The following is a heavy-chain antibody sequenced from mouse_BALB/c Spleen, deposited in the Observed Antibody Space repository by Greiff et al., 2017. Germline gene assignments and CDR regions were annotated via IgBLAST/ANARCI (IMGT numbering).Heavy chain of an antibody. CDR1: GFTFSSFG. D-gene: IGHD1-1*01. Sequence: EVKLMESGGGLVQPGGSRKLSCAASGFTFSSFGMHWVRQAPEKGLEWVAYISSGSSTIYYADTVKGRFTISRDNPKNTLFLQMTSLRSEDTAMYYCATTVVATGALDYWGQGTSVTVSS. CDR3: ATTVVATGALDY. CDR2: ISSGSSTI. V-gene: IGHV5-17*02. J-gene: IGHJ4*01.